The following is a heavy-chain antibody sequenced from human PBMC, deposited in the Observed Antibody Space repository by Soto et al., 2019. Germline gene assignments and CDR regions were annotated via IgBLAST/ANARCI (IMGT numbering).Heavy chain of an antibody. Sequence: GGSLRLSCAASGFTFSNAWMNWVRQAPGKGLEWVGRIKSKTDGGTTDYAAPVKGRFTISRDDSKNTLYLQMNSLKTEDTAVYYCTTTQVATRGYAYRYHDYWGQGTLVTVSS. D-gene: IGHD5-12*01. CDR3: TTTQVATRGYAYRYHDY. V-gene: IGHV3-15*07. J-gene: IGHJ4*02. CDR2: IKSKTDGGTT. CDR1: GFTFSNAW.